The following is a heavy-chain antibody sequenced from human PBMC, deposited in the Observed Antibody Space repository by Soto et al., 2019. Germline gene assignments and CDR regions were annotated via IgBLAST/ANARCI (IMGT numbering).Heavy chain of an antibody. CDR3: VGALTYEVPYYYYGMDV. CDR1: GLSFSTYL. J-gene: IGHJ6*02. CDR2: IKQGGNEK. Sequence: PGGSLRLSCAASGLSFSTYLMSWVRQAPGKGLEWVANIKQGGNEKFYVDSVKGRFTISRDNDKKSLYLQMDSLRVEDTAVYYCVGALTYEVPYYYYGMDVCGQGTTVTVSS. V-gene: IGHV3-7*01. D-gene: IGHD3-16*01.